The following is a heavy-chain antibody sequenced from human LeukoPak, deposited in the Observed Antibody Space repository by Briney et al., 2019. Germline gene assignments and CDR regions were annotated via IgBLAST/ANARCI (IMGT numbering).Heavy chain of an antibody. Sequence: SETLSLTCTVSSGSITSGGYYWSWIRQHPGKGLEWIGNIYYSGSTYYNPSLKSRLTISVDTSKNQFSLKLSSVTAADTAVYYCARGLGGGKTYYFDYWGQGTLVTVSS. CDR2: IYYSGST. D-gene: IGHD2-15*01. V-gene: IGHV4-31*03. CDR1: SGSITSGGYY. CDR3: ARGLGGGKTYYFDY. J-gene: IGHJ4*02.